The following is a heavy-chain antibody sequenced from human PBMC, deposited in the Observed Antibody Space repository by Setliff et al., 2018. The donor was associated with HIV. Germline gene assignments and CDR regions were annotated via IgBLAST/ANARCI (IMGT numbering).Heavy chain of an antibody. CDR1: GFTFDDYG. D-gene: IGHD2-2*01. Sequence: GGSLRLSCAASGFTFDDYGMSWVRQTPRKGLEWVSGINWNGGSTGYADSVKGRFTISRDNGYSSLYLQMNGLRAEDTALYYCARGEPTILVVPAAFFDYWGQGTLVTVSS. V-gene: IGHV3-20*04. J-gene: IGHJ4*02. CDR3: ARGEPTILVVPAAFFDY. CDR2: INWNGGST.